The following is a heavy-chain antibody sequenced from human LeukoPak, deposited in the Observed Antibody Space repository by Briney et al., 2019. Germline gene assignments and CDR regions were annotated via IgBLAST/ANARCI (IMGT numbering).Heavy chain of an antibody. D-gene: IGHD2-15*01. CDR3: AKDDCSGGSCYSSLGY. Sequence: GGSLRLSCAASGFTFDDYTMHWVRQAPGKGLEWVSLISWDGGSTYYADSVKGRFTISRDNSKNSLYLQMNSLRTEDTALYYCAKDDCSGGSCYSSLGYWGQGTLVTVSS. CDR2: ISWDGGST. J-gene: IGHJ4*02. V-gene: IGHV3-43*01. CDR1: GFTFDDYT.